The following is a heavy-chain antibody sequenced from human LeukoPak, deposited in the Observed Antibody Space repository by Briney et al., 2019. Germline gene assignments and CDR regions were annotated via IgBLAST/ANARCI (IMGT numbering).Heavy chain of an antibody. D-gene: IGHD3-3*01. V-gene: IGHV1-2*02. CDR3: AREGRTTIFGVVIISWFDP. CDR1: GYTFTGYY. Sequence: GESLKISCKGSGYTFTGYYMHWVRQAPGQGLEWMGWINPNSGGTNYAQKFQGRVTMTRDTSISTAYMELSRLRSDDTAVYYCAREGRTTIFGVVIISWFDPWGQGTLVTASS. J-gene: IGHJ5*02. CDR2: INPNSGGT.